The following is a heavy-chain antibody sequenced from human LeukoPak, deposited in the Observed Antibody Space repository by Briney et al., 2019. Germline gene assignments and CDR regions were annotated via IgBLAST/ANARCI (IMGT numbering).Heavy chain of an antibody. V-gene: IGHV5-51*01. Sequence: GESLKISCKGSGYSFASFWIGWVRQMPGKGLEWMGIIYPGDSDTRYSPSFQGQVTISADKSISTTYVQWSSLKASDTAMYYCASIIIAAAGRGYYYYGMDVWGQGTTVTVSS. CDR2: IYPGDSDT. CDR3: ASIIIAAAGRGYYYYGMDV. D-gene: IGHD6-13*01. J-gene: IGHJ6*02. CDR1: GYSFASFW.